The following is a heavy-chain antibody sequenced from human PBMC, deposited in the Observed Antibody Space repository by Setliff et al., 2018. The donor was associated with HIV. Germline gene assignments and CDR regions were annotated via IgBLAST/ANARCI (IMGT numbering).Heavy chain of an antibody. CDR1: GFSFRDYY. D-gene: IGHD6-6*01. V-gene: IGHV3-11*01. CDR3: ARDRAARLDY. Sequence: GGSLRLSCAASGFSFRDYYMNWIRQAPGKGLEWVSYISSHIGKNTNYADSVKGRFTISRDNAKTSVSLQMDSLRAEDTAVYYCARDRAARLDYWGQGALVTVSS. J-gene: IGHJ4*02. CDR2: ISSHIGKNT.